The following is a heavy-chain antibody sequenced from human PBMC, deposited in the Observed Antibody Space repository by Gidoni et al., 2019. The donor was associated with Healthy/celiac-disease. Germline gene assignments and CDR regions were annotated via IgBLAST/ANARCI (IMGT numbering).Heavy chain of an antibody. CDR1: GGTFSSYA. CDR3: ARDARRDLRYFDWLLW. CDR2: IIPIFGTA. J-gene: IGHJ4*02. Sequence: QVQLVQSGAEVKKPGSSVKVSCKASGGTFSSYAISWVRQAPGQGLEWMGGIIPIFGTANYAQKFQGRVTITADESTSTAYMELSSLRSEDTAVYYCARDARRDLRYFDWLLWWGQGTLVTVSS. V-gene: IGHV1-69*01. D-gene: IGHD3-9*01.